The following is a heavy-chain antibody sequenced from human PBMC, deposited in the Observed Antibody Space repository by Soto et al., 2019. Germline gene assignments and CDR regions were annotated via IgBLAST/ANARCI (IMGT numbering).Heavy chain of an antibody. Sequence: ASVKVSCKASGYTFTSYGISWVRQAPGQGLEWMGWISAYNGNTNYAQRLQGRVTMTTDTSTSTAYMELRSLRSDDTAVYYCASGGSYYYDSSGSAFDIWGQGKMVTVSS. V-gene: IGHV1-18*01. CDR2: ISAYNGNT. J-gene: IGHJ3*02. CDR3: ASGGSYYYDSSGSAFDI. D-gene: IGHD3-22*01. CDR1: GYTFTSYG.